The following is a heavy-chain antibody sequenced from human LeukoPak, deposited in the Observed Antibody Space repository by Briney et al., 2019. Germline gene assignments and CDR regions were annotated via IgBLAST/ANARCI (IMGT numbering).Heavy chain of an antibody. D-gene: IGHD3-10*01. CDR3: ARHGSGSYYFDY. CDR1: GFTLSSNY. CDR2: IYSGGST. V-gene: IGHV3-66*04. Sequence: GGSLRLSCAASGFTLSSNYMSWVRQAPGKGLEWVSVIYSGGSTYYADSVKGRFTISRDNSKNTLYLQMNSLRAEDTAVYYCARHGSGSYYFDYWGQGTLVTVSS. J-gene: IGHJ4*02.